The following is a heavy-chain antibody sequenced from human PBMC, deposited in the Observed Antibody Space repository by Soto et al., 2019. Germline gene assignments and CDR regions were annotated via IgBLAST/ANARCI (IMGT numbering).Heavy chain of an antibody. D-gene: IGHD3-10*01. V-gene: IGHV4-59*08. J-gene: IGHJ6*04. CDR1: SGPSRSHN. CDR2: VYDTGST. Sequence: QVQLQQSGPGLVKPSETLSLTCTVSSGPSRSHNWGWIRQSPGRGLEWIGYVYDTGSTSYNPSLESRVTISADTSTNHISLTLSSVTAADTAVYYCVRQGIGVLHCLVDVWGKGTKVSVSS. CDR3: VRQGIGVLHCLVDV.